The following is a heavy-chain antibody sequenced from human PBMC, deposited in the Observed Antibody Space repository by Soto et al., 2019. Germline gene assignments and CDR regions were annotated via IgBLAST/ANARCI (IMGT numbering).Heavy chain of an antibody. V-gene: IGHV3-21*01. J-gene: IGHJ4*02. CDR3: AKAVKLLWFGELSRPLDY. D-gene: IGHD3-10*01. CDR1: GFTFSSYS. Sequence: EVQLVESGGGLVKPGGSLRLSCAASGFTFSSYSMNWVRQAPGKGLEWVSSISSSSSYIYYADSVKGRFTISMDNAKNSLYLQMNSLRAEDTAVYYCAKAVKLLWFGELSRPLDYWGQGTLVTVSS. CDR2: ISSSSSYI.